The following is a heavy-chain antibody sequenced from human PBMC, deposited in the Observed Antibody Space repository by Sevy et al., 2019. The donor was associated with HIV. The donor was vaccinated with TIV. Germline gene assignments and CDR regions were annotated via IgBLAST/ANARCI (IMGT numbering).Heavy chain of an antibody. D-gene: IGHD5-18*01. CDR3: ARAGHSYGLFDY. J-gene: IGHJ4*02. CDR2: MCHTGIT. V-gene: IGHV4-59*13. Sequence: SETLSLTCTVSGGSTSSYCCNWIRQSPGKGLEWIGYMCHTGITNYNPSLKSRVTISLDTSRNQFSLRLSSVTAADTAVYYCARAGHSYGLFDYWGQGTLVTVSS. CDR1: GGSTSSYC.